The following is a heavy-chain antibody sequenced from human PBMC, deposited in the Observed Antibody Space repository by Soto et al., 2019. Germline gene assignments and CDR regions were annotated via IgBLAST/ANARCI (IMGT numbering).Heavy chain of an antibody. CDR3: ARDSSPSYYDSSGGWFDP. V-gene: IGHV1-46*01. J-gene: IGHJ5*02. D-gene: IGHD3-22*01. CDR2: INPSGGST. Sequence: QVQLVQSGAEVKKPGASVKVSCKASGYTFTSYYMHWVRQAPGQGLEWMGIINPSGGSTSYAQKFQGRVTMTRDTSTSTVYMELSSLRSEDTAVYYCARDSSPSYYDSSGGWFDPWGQGTLVTASS. CDR1: GYTFTSYY.